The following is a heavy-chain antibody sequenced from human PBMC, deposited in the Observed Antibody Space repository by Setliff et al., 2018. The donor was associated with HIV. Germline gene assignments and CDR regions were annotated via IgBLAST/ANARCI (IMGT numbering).Heavy chain of an antibody. Sequence: VASVKVSCKASGYSFTDYYIHWVRQAPGQGLEWMGRINPNNGGTNYVQRFRGRVTMTRDTSINTAYMELSSLRSDDTAVYYCARTIPLAGSDMDLWGKGTTVTVSS. J-gene: IGHJ6*03. CDR2: INPNNGGT. CDR1: GYSFTDYY. V-gene: IGHV1-2*06. D-gene: IGHD6-19*01. CDR3: ARTIPLAGSDMDL.